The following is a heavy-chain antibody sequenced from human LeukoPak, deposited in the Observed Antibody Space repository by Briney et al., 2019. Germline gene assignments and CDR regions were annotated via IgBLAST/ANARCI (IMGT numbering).Heavy chain of an antibody. CDR1: GGSISSGGYS. CDR2: IYHSGST. J-gene: IGHJ6*02. V-gene: IGHV4-30-2*01. Sequence: PSETLSLTCAVSGGSISSGGYSWSWIRQPPGKGLEWIGYIYHSGSTYYNPSLKSRVTISVDRSKNQFSLKLSSVTAADTAACYWPSALRVGGFPISYYPCGRNVGAQGTRFTVP. D-gene: IGHD3-10*01. CDR3: PSALRVGGFPISYYPCGRNV.